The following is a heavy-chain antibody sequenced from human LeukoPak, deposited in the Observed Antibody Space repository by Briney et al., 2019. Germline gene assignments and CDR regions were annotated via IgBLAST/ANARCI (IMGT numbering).Heavy chain of an antibody. V-gene: IGHV3-7*01. CDR1: GFTFSSYW. D-gene: IGHD4-11*01. CDR3: AREGSNYYFDY. J-gene: IGHJ4*02. CDR2: IKQDGSEK. Sequence: GGSLRLSCAASGFTFSSYWMSWVRQAPGKGLEWVANIKQDGSEKYHVDSVKGRFTISRDNAKNSLYLQMNSLRAEDTAVYYCAREGSNYYFDYWGQGTLVTVSS.